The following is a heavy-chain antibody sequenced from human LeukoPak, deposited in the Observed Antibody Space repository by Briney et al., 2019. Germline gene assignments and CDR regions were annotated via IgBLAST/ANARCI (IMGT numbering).Heavy chain of an antibody. CDR3: ARERFGEYYYYGMDV. CDR1: GGSISNYY. D-gene: IGHD3-10*01. Sequence: SETLSLTCTISGGSISNYYWSWIRQSPGKGLEWIGYIYYSGSTNYNPSLKSRVTISVDTSKNQFSLKLSSVTAADTAVYYCARERFGEYYYYGMDVWGQGTTVTVSS. CDR2: IYYSGST. J-gene: IGHJ6*02. V-gene: IGHV4-59*01.